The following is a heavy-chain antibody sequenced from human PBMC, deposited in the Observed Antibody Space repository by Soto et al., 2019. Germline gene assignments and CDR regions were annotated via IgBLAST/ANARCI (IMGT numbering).Heavy chain of an antibody. V-gene: IGHV4-59*08. CDR1: GGSISGYF. CDR3: GRHANRNYGLYYFDY. CDR2: LYYSGST. Sequence: SETLSLTCTVSGGSISGYFWSWIRQPPGKGLEWIGYLYYSGSTNYSPSLRSRVTISVDTSRNQFSLRLSSVTAADTAVYYCGRHANRNYGLYYFDYWGQGTLVTVSS. J-gene: IGHJ4*02. D-gene: IGHD4-4*01.